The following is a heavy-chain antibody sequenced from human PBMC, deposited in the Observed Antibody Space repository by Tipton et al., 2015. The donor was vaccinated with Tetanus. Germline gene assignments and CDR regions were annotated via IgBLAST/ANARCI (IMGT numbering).Heavy chain of an antibody. V-gene: IGHV1-18*01. D-gene: IGHD3-22*01. Sequence: QLVQSGAEVKKPGASVKVSCKASGYTFTSYGISWVRQAPGQVLEWMGWISTYNGNTNYAQKLQGRVTMTTDTSTSTAYMELRSLRSDDTAVYYCARDRYYYDSSGYRDAFDIWGQGTMVTVSS. CDR3: ARDRYYYDSSGYRDAFDI. CDR1: GYTFTSYG. J-gene: IGHJ3*02. CDR2: ISTYNGNT.